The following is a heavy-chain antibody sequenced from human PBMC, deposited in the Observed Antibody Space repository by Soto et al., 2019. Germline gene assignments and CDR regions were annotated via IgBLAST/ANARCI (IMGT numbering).Heavy chain of an antibody. Sequence: PSETLPLTCTVSGGSISSDYWSWIRQPPGKGLEWIGYIYYSGSTNYNPSLKSRVTISVDTSKNQFSLKLSSVTAADTAVYYCAGRYSSAFDIWGQGTMVTVSS. CDR2: IYYSGST. V-gene: IGHV4-59*08. D-gene: IGHD6-13*01. J-gene: IGHJ3*02. CDR1: GGSISSDY. CDR3: AGRYSSAFDI.